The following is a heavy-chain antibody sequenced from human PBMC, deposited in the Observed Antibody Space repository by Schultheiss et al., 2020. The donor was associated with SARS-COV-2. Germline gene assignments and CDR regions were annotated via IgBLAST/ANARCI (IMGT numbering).Heavy chain of an antibody. J-gene: IGHJ4*02. CDR2: IYHSGST. V-gene: IGHV4-34*01. Sequence: SETLSLTCAVYGGSFSGYYWSWIRQPPGKGLEWIGYIYHSGSTNYNPSLKSRVTMSVDTSKNQFSLKLSSVTAADTAVYYCAREDIVATIHMTYFDYWGQGTLVTVSS. CDR3: AREDIVATIHMTYFDY. D-gene: IGHD5-12*01. CDR1: GGSFSGYY.